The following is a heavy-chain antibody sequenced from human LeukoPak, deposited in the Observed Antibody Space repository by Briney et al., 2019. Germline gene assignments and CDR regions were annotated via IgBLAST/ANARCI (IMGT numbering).Heavy chain of an antibody. Sequence: PSETLSLTCTVSGGSISSSSYYWGWIRQPPGKGLEWIGSIYYSGSTYYNPSLKSRVTISVDTSKNQFSLKLSSVTAADTAVHYCARCLDTAMAGDFDYWGQGTLVTVSS. J-gene: IGHJ4*02. V-gene: IGHV4-39*01. D-gene: IGHD5-18*01. CDR1: GGSISSSSYY. CDR3: ARCLDTAMAGDFDY. CDR2: IYYSGST.